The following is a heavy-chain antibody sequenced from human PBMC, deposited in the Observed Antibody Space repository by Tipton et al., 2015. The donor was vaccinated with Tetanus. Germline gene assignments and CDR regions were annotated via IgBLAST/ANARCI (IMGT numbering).Heavy chain of an antibody. J-gene: IGHJ5*02. CDR1: GVSMSTTNYF. CDR3: ARHPYASVNDWFDP. D-gene: IGHD3-16*01. Sequence: TLSLTCSVSGVSMSTTNYFWGWIRQPPGKPLEWIGTIYYNGNTYYNPSLKSRVTISVHTSKNQFSLNLTSVTAADTAVYYCARHPYASVNDWFDPWGQGTLVTVSS. CDR2: IYYNGNT. V-gene: IGHV4-39*01.